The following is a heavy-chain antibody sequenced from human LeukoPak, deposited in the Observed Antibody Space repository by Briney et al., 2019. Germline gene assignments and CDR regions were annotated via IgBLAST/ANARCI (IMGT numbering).Heavy chain of an antibody. Sequence: GGSLRLSCAASGFTFSDYYMSWIRQAPGKGLEWVSYISSSSSYTNYADSVKGRFTISRDNAKNSLYLQMNSLRAEDTAVYYCARPNYYGSGSYYNYWGQGTLVTVSS. CDR1: GFTFSDYY. V-gene: IGHV3-11*06. CDR3: ARPNYYGSGSYYNY. CDR2: ISSSSSYT. J-gene: IGHJ4*02. D-gene: IGHD3-10*01.